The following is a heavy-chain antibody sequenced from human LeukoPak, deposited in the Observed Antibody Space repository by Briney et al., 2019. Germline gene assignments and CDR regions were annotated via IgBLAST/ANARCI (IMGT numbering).Heavy chain of an antibody. J-gene: IGHJ4*02. CDR3: ARAEYSSSGRDFDY. V-gene: IGHV1-69*13. Sequence: GASVKVSCKASGDTFSSYAISWVRQAPGQGLEWMGGIIPIFGTANYAQKFQGRVTITADESTSTAYMELSSLRSEDTAVYYCARAEYSSSGRDFDYWGQGTLVTVSS. CDR2: IIPIFGTA. D-gene: IGHD6-13*01. CDR1: GDTFSSYA.